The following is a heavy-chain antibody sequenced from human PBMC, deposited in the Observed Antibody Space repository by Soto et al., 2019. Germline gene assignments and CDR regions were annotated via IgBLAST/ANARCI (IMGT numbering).Heavy chain of an antibody. Sequence: QVQLQESGPGLVKPSQTLSLTCTVSGGSISNGNYYWSWIRQLPGKGLEWIGNIYYIGSTSYNPSLKSRVTISIDTSKNQFPLKLRSVVAADTAMYYCAKNGTNRPWFDPWGQGTLVTVSS. D-gene: IGHD1-26*01. CDR3: AKNGTNRPWFDP. CDR1: GGSISNGNYY. J-gene: IGHJ5*02. CDR2: IYYIGST. V-gene: IGHV4-31*03.